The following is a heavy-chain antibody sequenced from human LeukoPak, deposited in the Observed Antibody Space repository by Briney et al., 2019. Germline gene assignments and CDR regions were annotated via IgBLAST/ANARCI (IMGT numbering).Heavy chain of an antibody. D-gene: IGHD3-16*01. V-gene: IGHV4-59*01. CDR2: IHYSGSS. Sequence: SETLSLTCTVSGGSISNYYWSWLRQPPEKGLEWIGYIHYSGSSNYNPSLKSRVTISVDTSKNQFSLKLSSVTAADTAVYYCAHYVWGGSTAFDIWGQGTMVTASS. J-gene: IGHJ3*02. CDR3: AHYVWGGSTAFDI. CDR1: GGSISNYY.